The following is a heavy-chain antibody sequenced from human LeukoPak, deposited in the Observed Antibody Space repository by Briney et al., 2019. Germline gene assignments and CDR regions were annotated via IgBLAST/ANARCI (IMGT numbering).Heavy chain of an antibody. CDR2: ISWNSGSI. Sequence: GGSLRLSCAASGFTFDDYAMHWVRQAPGKGLEWVSGISWNSGSIGYADSVKGRFTISRDNAKNSLYLQMNSLRAEDTAVYYCARPGPVVPAALIFGEAFDVWGQGTVVTVSS. V-gene: IGHV3-9*01. CDR1: GFTFDDYA. J-gene: IGHJ3*01. D-gene: IGHD2-15*01. CDR3: ARPGPVVPAALIFGEAFDV.